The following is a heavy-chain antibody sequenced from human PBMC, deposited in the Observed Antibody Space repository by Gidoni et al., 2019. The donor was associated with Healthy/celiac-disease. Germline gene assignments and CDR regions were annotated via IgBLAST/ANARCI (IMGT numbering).Heavy chain of an antibody. D-gene: IGHD3-10*01. J-gene: IGHJ4*02. CDR2: IDWDDDK. CDR1: AFSLRTSGMC. V-gene: IGHV2-70*15. Sequence: QVPLRESGPALVKPTQTLTLTCTFSAFSLRTSGMCVSWIRQPPGKALEWLARIDWDDDKYYSTSLKTRLTISKDTSKNQVVLTMTNMDPVDTATYYCARISIGSGSPYFDYWGQGTLVTVSS. CDR3: ARISIGSGSPYFDY.